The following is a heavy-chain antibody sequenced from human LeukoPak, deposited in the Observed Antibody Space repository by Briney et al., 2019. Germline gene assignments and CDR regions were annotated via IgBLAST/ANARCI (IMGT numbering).Heavy chain of an antibody. Sequence: ASVKVSCKASGYTFTNYYMNWVRQAPGQGLEWMGIINPTGGSTNYAQKFQGRVTMTRDTSTSTVYMELSSLRSEDTAVYYCARAGIYYRSGSYHYKDDWFDPWGQGTLVTVSS. D-gene: IGHD3-10*01. CDR3: ARAGIYYRSGSYHYKDDWFDP. V-gene: IGHV1-46*01. J-gene: IGHJ5*02. CDR1: GYTFTNYY. CDR2: INPTGGST.